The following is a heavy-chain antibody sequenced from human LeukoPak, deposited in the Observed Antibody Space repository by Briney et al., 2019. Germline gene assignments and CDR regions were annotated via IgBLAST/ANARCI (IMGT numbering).Heavy chain of an antibody. Sequence: PSETLSLTCTVSGGPMNNYYWSWIRQSAGKGLEWIGQVYSSGHTNYNPSLKSRVTMSVDTSKNQFSLSLSSLTAADTAVYYCARRTWGSDSDYWGQGTPVTVSS. V-gene: IGHV4-4*07. J-gene: IGHJ4*02. CDR3: ARRTWGSDSDY. CDR2: VYSSGHT. CDR1: GGPMNNYY. D-gene: IGHD7-27*01.